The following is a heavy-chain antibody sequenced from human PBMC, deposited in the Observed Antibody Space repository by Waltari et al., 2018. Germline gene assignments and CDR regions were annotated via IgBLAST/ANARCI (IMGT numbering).Heavy chain of an antibody. CDR1: GYTFTGYS. D-gene: IGHD1-7*01. CDR2: FNLNSGGT. V-gene: IGHV1-2*06. Sequence: QVQLVQSGAEVKKPGASVKVSCKASGYTFTGYSMHCVRQAPGQGLEGMGRFNLNSGGTTEAKRFQGRGTMTMETSISTAYMELSRLRSDDTAVYYCARTSTGTIDYWGQGTLVTVSS. J-gene: IGHJ4*02. CDR3: ARTSTGTIDY.